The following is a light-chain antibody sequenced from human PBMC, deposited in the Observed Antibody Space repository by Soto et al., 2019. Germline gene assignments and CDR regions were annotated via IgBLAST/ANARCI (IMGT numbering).Light chain of an antibody. CDR2: SAS. CDR3: QQGHNWPLT. J-gene: IGKJ2*01. V-gene: IGKV3-15*01. Sequence: EIVMTQSPATLSVSPGERATLSCRASQSISTELAWYQQKPGQPPRLLIYSASTRATGVPARFTGSGSGSELTPTISGLQSEDFAVYYCQQGHNWPLTFGQGTRLEI. CDR1: QSISTE.